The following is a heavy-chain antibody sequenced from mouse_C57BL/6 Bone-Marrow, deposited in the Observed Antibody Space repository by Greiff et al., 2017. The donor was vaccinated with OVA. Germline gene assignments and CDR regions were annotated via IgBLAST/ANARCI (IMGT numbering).Heavy chain of an antibody. CDR3: VLGSSSAWFAY. D-gene: IGHD1-1*01. CDR2: INPSSGYT. CDR1: GYTFTSYW. Sequence: QVQLQQSGAELAKPGASVKLSCKASGYTFTSYWMHWVNQRPGQGLEWIGYINPSSGYTKYNQKFKDKATLTADKSSSTAYMQLSSLTYEDSAVYYCVLGSSSAWFAYWGQGTLVTVSA. J-gene: IGHJ3*01. V-gene: IGHV1-7*01.